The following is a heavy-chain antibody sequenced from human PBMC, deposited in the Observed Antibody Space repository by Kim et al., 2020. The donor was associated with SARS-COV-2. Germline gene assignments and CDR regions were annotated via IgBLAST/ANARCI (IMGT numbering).Heavy chain of an antibody. Sequence: GGSLRLSCAASGFTFSSYAVTWFRQAPGKGLEWVSTHVGVGDNSLYADYVKGRFYITRDSSQNIMYLQMNRLRAEDPAIYCCSDRVGRSRGYGIRGQGTMVTVSS. J-gene: IGHJ3*01. V-gene: IGHV3-23*01. D-gene: IGHD2-8*01. CDR1: GFTFSSYA. CDR2: HVGVGDNS. CDR3: SDRVGRSRGYGI.